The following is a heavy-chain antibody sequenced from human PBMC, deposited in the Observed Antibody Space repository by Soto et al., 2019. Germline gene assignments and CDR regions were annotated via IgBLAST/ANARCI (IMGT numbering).Heavy chain of an antibody. CDR3: ARSLYGSGIYGDYYYYGMDV. CDR2: IYFSGST. V-gene: IGHV4-30-4*01. J-gene: IGHJ6*02. CDR1: GGSISSGDCY. Sequence: SETLSLTCTVSGGSISSGDCYWSWIRQPPGKGLEWIGYIYFSGSTNYNPSLKSRVTISVDKSKNQFSLKLSSVTAADTAVYYCARSLYGSGIYGDYYYYGMDVWGQGTRVTVSS. D-gene: IGHD3-10*01.